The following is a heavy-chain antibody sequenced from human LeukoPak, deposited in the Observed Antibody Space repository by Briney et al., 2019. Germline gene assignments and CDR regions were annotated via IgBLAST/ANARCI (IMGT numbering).Heavy chain of an antibody. D-gene: IGHD1-26*01. CDR2: IYISGST. Sequence: PSETLSLTCTVSGGSISSGRYYWSWIRQPAGKGLEWIGRIYISGSTNYNPSLKSRVTISVDTYKNQFSLKLSSVTAADTAMYYCARVVGATYVNWFDPWGQGTLVTVSS. CDR3: ARVVGATYVNWFDP. V-gene: IGHV4-61*02. CDR1: GGSISSGRYY. J-gene: IGHJ5*02.